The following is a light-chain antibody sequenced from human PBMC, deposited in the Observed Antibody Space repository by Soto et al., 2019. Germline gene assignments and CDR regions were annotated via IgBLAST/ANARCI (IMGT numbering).Light chain of an antibody. Sequence: DIPMTQSPSTLSASVGDRVTITCRASQSISSWLAWYQQKPGKAPKLLIYDASSLESGVPSRFSGSGSGTEFPLTLSSLQPDDFATYYCQQYNSYSLLYTFGQGTKLEIK. CDR1: QSISSW. CDR2: DAS. V-gene: IGKV1-5*01. CDR3: QQYNSYSLLYT. J-gene: IGKJ2*01.